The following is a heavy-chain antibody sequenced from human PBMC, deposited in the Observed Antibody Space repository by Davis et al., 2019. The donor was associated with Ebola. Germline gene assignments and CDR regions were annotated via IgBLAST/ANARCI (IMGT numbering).Heavy chain of an antibody. CDR3: AKDEYSSSLGEY. CDR1: GFTFSDYY. J-gene: IGHJ4*02. D-gene: IGHD6-6*01. Sequence: GGSLRLSCAASGFTFSDYYMSWIRQAPGKGLEWVSSISSSSSYIYYADSVKGRFTISRDNAKNSLYLQMNSLRAEDTAVYYCAKDEYSSSLGEYWGQGTLVTVSS. CDR2: ISSSSSYI. V-gene: IGHV3-11*06.